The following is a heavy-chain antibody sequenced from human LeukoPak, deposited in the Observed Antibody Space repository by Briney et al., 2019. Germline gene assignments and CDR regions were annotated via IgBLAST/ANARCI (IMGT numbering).Heavy chain of an antibody. CDR1: GYTFADYY. J-gene: IGHJ5*02. V-gene: IGHV1-2*02. CDR3: ARVSTSGYRDWLDP. Sequence: ASVKVSCKASGYTFADYYIHWVRQAPGQGLEWMGWIYTKYDGTNSAQKFQGRVTMTRDTSISTAYMELSRLKFDDTAVYYCARVSTSGYRDWLDPWGQGTLVTVCS. D-gene: IGHD3-9*01. CDR2: IYTKYDGT.